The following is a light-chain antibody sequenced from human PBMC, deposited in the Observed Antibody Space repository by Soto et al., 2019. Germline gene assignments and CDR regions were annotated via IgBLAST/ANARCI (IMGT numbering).Light chain of an antibody. Sequence: QSVLTQPPSVSGAPGQRVTISCTGSSSNIGAGYDVHWYQQLPGTAPKLLIYGNSNRRSGVPDRFSGSKSGTSASLAITGLQAEDEADYYCQSYDSSLSGSGVFGGGTKVTVL. CDR3: QSYDSSLSGSGV. CDR2: GNS. J-gene: IGLJ2*01. V-gene: IGLV1-40*01. CDR1: SSNIGAGYD.